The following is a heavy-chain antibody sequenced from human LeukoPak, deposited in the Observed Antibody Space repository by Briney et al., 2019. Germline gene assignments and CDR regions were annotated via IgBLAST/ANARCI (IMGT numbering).Heavy chain of an antibody. Sequence: ASVKVSCKASGYTFTGYYMNWVRQAPGQGLEWMGWINPNSGGTNYAQKFQGRVTMTRDTSISTAYMELSRLSSDDTAVYYCAMLGVLTGNWFDPWGQGTLVTVSS. CDR2: INPNSGGT. D-gene: IGHD3-3*01. J-gene: IGHJ5*02. CDR3: AMLGVLTGNWFDP. CDR1: GYTFTGYY. V-gene: IGHV1-2*02.